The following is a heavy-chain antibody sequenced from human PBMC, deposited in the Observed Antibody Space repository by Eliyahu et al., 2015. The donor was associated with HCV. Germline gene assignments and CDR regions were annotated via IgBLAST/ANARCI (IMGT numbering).Heavy chain of an antibody. Sequence: QVQLQESGPGLVKPSETLSXTCTXSGGSXSRGSYYXSWIRQSPGKGLQWIGSTYNSGSTNYNPSLKSRVTLSVDTSKNQVSLRLSSVTAADTAVYYCARVDMIIVPPAIGIPTRFDPWGQGTLVTVSS. V-gene: IGHV4-61*01. CDR2: TYNSGST. J-gene: IGHJ5*02. CDR1: GGSXSRGSYY. CDR3: ARVDMIIVPPAIGIPTRFDP. D-gene: IGHD2-2*02.